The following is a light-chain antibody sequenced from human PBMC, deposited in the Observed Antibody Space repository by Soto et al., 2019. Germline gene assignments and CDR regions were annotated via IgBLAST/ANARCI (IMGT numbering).Light chain of an antibody. CDR3: QSYDSSLSGWEV. J-gene: IGLJ1*01. Sequence: QSVPTQPPSVSGAPGQRVTISCTGSSSNIGAGYDVHWYQQLPGTAPKLLIYGNSNRPSGVPDRFSGSKSGTSASLAITGLQAEDEADYYCQSYDSSLSGWEVFGTGTKLTVL. CDR1: SSNIGAGYD. V-gene: IGLV1-40*01. CDR2: GNS.